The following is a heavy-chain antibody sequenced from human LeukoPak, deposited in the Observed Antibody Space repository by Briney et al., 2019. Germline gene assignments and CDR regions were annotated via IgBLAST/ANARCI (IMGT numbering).Heavy chain of an antibody. D-gene: IGHD3-22*01. CDR2: ISGGSGST. J-gene: IGHJ4*02. CDR1: GFTFSSYA. CDR3: AKHRFESGGYHSTD. Sequence: PGGSLRLSCAASGFTFSSYAMSWVRQAPGKGLAWVSTISGGSGSTYCADSVKGRCTISRDNSKNTLYLQMNSLRDEDTAVYYCAKHRFESGGYHSTDWGQGTLVTVSS. V-gene: IGHV3-23*01.